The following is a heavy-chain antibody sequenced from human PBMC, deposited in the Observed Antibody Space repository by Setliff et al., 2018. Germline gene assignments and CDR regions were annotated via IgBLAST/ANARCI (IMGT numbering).Heavy chain of an antibody. D-gene: IGHD2-15*01. CDR3: ARDRRNIVVAVVNAAFDI. J-gene: IGHJ3*02. CDR1: SYTFSSYG. CDR2: ISAYNGDT. V-gene: IGHV1-18*01. Sequence: ASVKVSCKASSYTFSSYGISWVRQAPGQGLEWMGWISAYNGDTNYAQNLQGRVTMTTDTSTSTAYMELRSLRSDETAVYYCARDRRNIVVAVVNAAFDIWGQGTMVTVSS.